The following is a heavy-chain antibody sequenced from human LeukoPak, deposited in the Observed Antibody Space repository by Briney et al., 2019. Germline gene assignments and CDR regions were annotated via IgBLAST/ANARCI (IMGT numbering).Heavy chain of an antibody. Sequence: GGSLRLSCAASGFTFSSYGMHWVRQAPGKGLEWVAVIWYVGSNKYYADSVKGRFTISRDNSKNTLYLQMNSLRAEDTAVYYCAKDVHMDVWGKGTTVTVSS. CDR2: IWYVGSNK. D-gene: IGHD3-10*02. CDR1: GFTFSSYG. V-gene: IGHV3-33*06. J-gene: IGHJ6*03. CDR3: AKDVHMDV.